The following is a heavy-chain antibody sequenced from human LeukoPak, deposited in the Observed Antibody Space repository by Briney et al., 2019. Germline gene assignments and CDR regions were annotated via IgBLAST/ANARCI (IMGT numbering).Heavy chain of an antibody. CDR2: IYYSGST. CDR3: ARLMWSSSDAFDI. V-gene: IGHV4-59*08. CDR1: GGSINSYY. D-gene: IGHD1-26*01. J-gene: IGHJ3*02. Sequence: SETLSLTCTVSGGSINSYYWSWIRQPPGKGLEWIGYIYYSGSTNYNPSLKSRVTISVDTSKNQFSLKLSSVTAADTAVYYCARLMWSSSDAFDIWGQGTMVTVSS.